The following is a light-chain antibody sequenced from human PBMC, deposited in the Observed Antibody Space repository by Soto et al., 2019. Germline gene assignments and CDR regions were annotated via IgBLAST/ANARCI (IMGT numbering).Light chain of an antibody. V-gene: IGLV2-14*01. CDR3: SSYTSSSSYV. CDR2: DVT. Sequence: QSVLTQPASVSGSPGQSITISCTGTSSDVGDYKYVSWYQQHPDKAPKLIIYDVTNRPSGISNRFSGSKSGNTASLTISGLQAEDEADYYCSSYTSSSSYVFGTGTKLTVL. CDR1: SSDVGDYKY. J-gene: IGLJ1*01.